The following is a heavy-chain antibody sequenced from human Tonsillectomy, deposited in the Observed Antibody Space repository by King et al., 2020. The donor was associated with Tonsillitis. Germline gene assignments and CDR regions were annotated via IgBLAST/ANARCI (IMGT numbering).Heavy chain of an antibody. CDR3: ARLFNGYSMRLFDY. J-gene: IGHJ4*02. CDR2: IYPADCDT. Sequence: QLVQSGPEVKKPGGSLKISCKVSGYSFTNHWFGWVRQMPGKGLEWVGIIYPADCDTKYSPSFEGQLTISADKSITTAYLQWRSRKASDTAMYYCARLFNGYSMRLFDYWGQGTLVTLSS. V-gene: IGHV5-51*01. D-gene: IGHD5-18*01. CDR1: GYSFTNHW.